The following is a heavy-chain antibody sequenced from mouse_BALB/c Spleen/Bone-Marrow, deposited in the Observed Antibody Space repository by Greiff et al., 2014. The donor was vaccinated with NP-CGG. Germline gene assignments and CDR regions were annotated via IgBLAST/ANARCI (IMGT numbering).Heavy chain of an antibody. Sequence: EVQLQQSGAELVKPGASVKLSCTASGFNIEDTYMHWVKQRPEQGLEWIGRIDPANGNTKYDPKFQGKATITADTSSNTAYLQLSSLTSEHTAVYYCAEITTAAYYVMDYWGQGTSVTVSS. CDR1: GFNIEDTY. J-gene: IGHJ4*01. V-gene: IGHV14-3*02. D-gene: IGHD1-2*01. CDR3: AEITTAAYYVMDY. CDR2: IDPANGNT.